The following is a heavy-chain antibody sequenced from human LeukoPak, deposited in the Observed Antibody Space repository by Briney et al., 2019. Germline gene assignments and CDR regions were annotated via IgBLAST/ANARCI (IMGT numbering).Heavy chain of an antibody. J-gene: IGHJ3*02. D-gene: IGHD4-17*01. V-gene: IGHV3-30*02. CDR2: IWYDGSKK. CDR1: GFTFSSYT. Sequence: GGSLRLSCAASGFTFSSYTMHWVRQASGKGLDWVAFIWYDGSKKCYADSVKGRFTISRDNSKNTMYLQMNSLTAEDTAVYYCAREANGDGVAFDIWGQGTMVTVSS. CDR3: AREANGDGVAFDI.